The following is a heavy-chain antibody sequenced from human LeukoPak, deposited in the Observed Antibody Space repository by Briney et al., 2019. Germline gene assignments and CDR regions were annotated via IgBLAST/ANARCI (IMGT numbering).Heavy chain of an antibody. V-gene: IGHV4-59*12. CDR3: ARRRSSGSYLGFDY. CDR2: IYYSGST. D-gene: IGHD3-22*01. Sequence: PSETLSLTCTVSGGSICSYYWSRIRKPPGKGLEWIGYIYYSGSTNYNPSLKSRVTMSVDTSKNQFSLKLSSVTAADTAVYYCARRRSSGSYLGFDYWGQGTLVTVSS. J-gene: IGHJ4*02. CDR1: GGSICSYY.